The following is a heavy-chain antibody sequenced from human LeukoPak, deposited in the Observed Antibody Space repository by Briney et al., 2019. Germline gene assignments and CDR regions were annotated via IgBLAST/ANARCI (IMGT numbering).Heavy chain of an antibody. CDR2: ISSGGST. V-gene: IGHV3-23*01. CDR1: GFTFNNYA. J-gene: IGHJ5*02. D-gene: IGHD2-2*02. Sequence: GGSLRLSCAAAGFTFNNYAMSWVRQAPGKGLKWVSGISSGGSTYYADSAKGRFTISRDNSKDTLFLQLNSLTAADTAMYFCEKASVAIPQYCNSWGQGTLVTVSS. CDR3: EKASVAIPQYCNS.